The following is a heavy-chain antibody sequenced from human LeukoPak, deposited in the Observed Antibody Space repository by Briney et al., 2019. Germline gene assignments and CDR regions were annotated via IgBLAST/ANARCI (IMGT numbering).Heavy chain of an antibody. CDR1: GYTFTGYY. V-gene: IGHV1-2*02. Sequence: ASVKVSCKASGYTFTGYYMHWVRQAPGQGLEWMGWISPNNGGTSYAQNFRDRVTMTTDTSINTAYMELSWLTSDDTAVYYCAREWDCSDGICFLRGFDFSGQGTLVTVSS. CDR3: AREWDCSDGICFLRGFDF. J-gene: IGHJ4*02. D-gene: IGHD2-15*01. CDR2: ISPNNGGT.